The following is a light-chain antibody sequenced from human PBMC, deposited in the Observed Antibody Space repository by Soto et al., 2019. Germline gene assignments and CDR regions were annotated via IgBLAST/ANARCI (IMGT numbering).Light chain of an antibody. J-gene: IGKJ2*01. CDR2: GAS. V-gene: IGKV3-20*01. Sequence: EIVLTQSPGTLSLSPGERATLSCRASQSVSSSSYLAWYQQKPGQAPRLLIYGASSRATGIPDRFSGSGSGTDFTLTISRLEPEDFAVYYCQQYGSSPSYTFGQGTKLEI. CDR3: QQYGSSPSYT. CDR1: QSVSSSSY.